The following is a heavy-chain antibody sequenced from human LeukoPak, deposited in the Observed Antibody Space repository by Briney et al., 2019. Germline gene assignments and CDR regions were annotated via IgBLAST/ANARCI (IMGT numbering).Heavy chain of an antibody. CDR3: AREYYCSSTSCTYYYYYGMDV. J-gene: IGHJ6*02. Sequence: ASVKVSCKASGYTFTSYGISWVRQAPGQGLEWMGWISAYNGNTNYAQKLQGRVTMTTDTSTSIAYMELRSLRSDDTAVYYCAREYYCSSTSCTYYYYYGMDVWGQGTTVTVSS. D-gene: IGHD2-2*01. V-gene: IGHV1-18*01. CDR1: GYTFTSYG. CDR2: ISAYNGNT.